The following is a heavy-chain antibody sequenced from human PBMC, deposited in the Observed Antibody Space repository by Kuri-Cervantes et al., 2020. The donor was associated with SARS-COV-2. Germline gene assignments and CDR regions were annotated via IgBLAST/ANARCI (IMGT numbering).Heavy chain of an antibody. Sequence: AGSLRLSCAASGFTFSGYSMNWVRQAPGKGLEWVSSINSSSSNIYYADPVKGRFTISRDNAKNSLYLQMYSLRAEDTAVYYCARGWQWLVLGNGSIDHWGQGTLVTGSS. J-gene: IGHJ4*02. CDR2: INSSSSNI. V-gene: IGHV3-21*01. CDR1: GFTFSGYS. D-gene: IGHD6-19*01. CDR3: ARGWQWLVLGNGSIDH.